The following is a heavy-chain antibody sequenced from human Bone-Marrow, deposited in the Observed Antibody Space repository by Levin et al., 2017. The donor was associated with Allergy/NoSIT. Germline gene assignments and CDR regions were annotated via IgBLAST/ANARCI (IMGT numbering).Heavy chain of an antibody. CDR3: ARGVPWIPDAFDI. Sequence: TSETLSLTCAVYGGSFSGYYWSWIRQPPGKGLEWIGEINHSGSTNYNPSLKSRVTISVDTSKNQFSLKLSSVTAADTAVYYGARGVPWIPDAFDIWGQGTMVTVSS. D-gene: IGHD5-18*01. CDR2: INHSGST. V-gene: IGHV4-34*01. CDR1: GGSFSGYY. J-gene: IGHJ3*02.